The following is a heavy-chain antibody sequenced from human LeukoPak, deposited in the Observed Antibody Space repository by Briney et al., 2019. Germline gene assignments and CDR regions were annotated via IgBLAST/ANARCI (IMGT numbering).Heavy chain of an antibody. Sequence: ASVKVSCKASGYTFTGYYMHWVRQAPGQGLEWMGRINPNSGGTNYAQKFQGRVTMTRDTSISTAYMELSRLRFDDTAVYYCARGFTGTARPPYYYYYYMDVWGKGTTVTVSS. CDR3: ARGFTGTARPPYYYYYYMDV. CDR1: GYTFTGYY. J-gene: IGHJ6*03. CDR2: INPNSGGT. V-gene: IGHV1-2*06. D-gene: IGHD6-6*01.